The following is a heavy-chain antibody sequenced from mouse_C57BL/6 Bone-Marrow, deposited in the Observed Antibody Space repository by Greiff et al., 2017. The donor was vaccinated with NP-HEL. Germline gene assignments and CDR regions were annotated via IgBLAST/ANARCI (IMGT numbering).Heavy chain of an antibody. CDR2: FNPGSGSI. Sequence: QVQLKQSGAELVKPGASVKLSCKASGYTFTEYTIHWVKQRSGQGLEWIGWFNPGSGSIKYNEKLKDKVILSADKSSSTVYMELSSVTSEDSAVYFCARHPYGSSYDYFDYWGQGTTLTVSS. CDR3: ARHPYGSSYDYFDY. J-gene: IGHJ2*01. V-gene: IGHV1-62-2*01. D-gene: IGHD1-1*01. CDR1: GYTFTEYT.